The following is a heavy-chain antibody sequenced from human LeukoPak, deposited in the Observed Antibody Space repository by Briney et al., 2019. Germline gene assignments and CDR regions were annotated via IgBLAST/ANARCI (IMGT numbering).Heavy chain of an antibody. V-gene: IGHV3-7*01. CDR1: GFTFRSYW. CDR3: ARDGTAPGLYFDL. J-gene: IGHJ4*01. Sequence: GGSLRLSCAVSGFTFRSYWMNWVRQAPGKGLEWVASIRQDGGEKSYVDYVKGRFTISRDKNKHSLYLQINSLRAEDTAVYYCARDGTAPGLYFDLWGQGTLVTVSS. CDR2: IRQDGGEK. D-gene: IGHD6-13*01.